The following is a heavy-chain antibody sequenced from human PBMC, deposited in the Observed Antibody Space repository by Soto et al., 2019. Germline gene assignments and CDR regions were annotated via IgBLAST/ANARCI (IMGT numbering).Heavy chain of an antibody. V-gene: IGHV4-39*01. J-gene: IGHJ4*02. CDR1: GASIISTTKY. Sequence: SETLSLTCTVSGASIISTTKYWGWIRQPPGRGLEWIGTISSIGSTYYNPSLESRVTISVDTSKNQFSLKVTSVTAADTGLYYCARQDHGDYEFFFDYWGQGTLVTVPQ. CDR2: ISSIGST. D-gene: IGHD4-17*01. CDR3: ARQDHGDYEFFFDY.